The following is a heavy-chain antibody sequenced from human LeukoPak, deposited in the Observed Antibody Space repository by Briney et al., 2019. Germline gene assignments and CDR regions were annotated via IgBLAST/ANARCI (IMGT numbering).Heavy chain of an antibody. V-gene: IGHV4-59*12. CDR2: IYYSGST. J-gene: IGHJ4*02. D-gene: IGHD3-10*01. CDR3: ARGGPHYLARLDPFDF. Sequence: SETLSLTCTVSGGSISSYYWSWIRQPPGKGLEWIGYIYYSGSTNYNPSLKSRVTISVDTSKNQFSLKLSSVTAADTAVYYCARGGPHYLARLDPFDFWGQGTLVTVSS. CDR1: GGSISSYY.